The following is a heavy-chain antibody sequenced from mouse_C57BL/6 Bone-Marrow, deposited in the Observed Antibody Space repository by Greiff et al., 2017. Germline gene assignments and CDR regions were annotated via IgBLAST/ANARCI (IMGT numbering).Heavy chain of an antibody. CDR2: IDPSDSYT. CDR1: GYTFTSYW. Sequence: QVQLQQPGAELVKPGASVKLSCKASGYTFTSYWMQWVKQRPGQGLEWIGEIDPSDSYTNYNQKFKGKATLTVDTSSSTAYMQLSSLTSEDSAVYYCAYYGSSYDAMDYWGQGTSVTVSS. V-gene: IGHV1-50*01. D-gene: IGHD1-1*01. CDR3: AYYGSSYDAMDY. J-gene: IGHJ4*01.